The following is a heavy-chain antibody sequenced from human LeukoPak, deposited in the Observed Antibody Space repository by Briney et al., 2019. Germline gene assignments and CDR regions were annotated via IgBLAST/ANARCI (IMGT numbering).Heavy chain of an antibody. V-gene: IGHV3-30*01. Sequence: PGRSLRLSCAASGFTFSSYAMHWVRQAPGKGLEWVAVISYDGSNKYYADSVKGRFTISRDNSKNTLYLQMNSLRAEDTAVYYCARCAYSSSWLIEYWGQGTLVTVSS. J-gene: IGHJ4*02. CDR1: GFTFSSYA. CDR3: ARCAYSSSWLIEY. CDR2: ISYDGSNK. D-gene: IGHD6-13*01.